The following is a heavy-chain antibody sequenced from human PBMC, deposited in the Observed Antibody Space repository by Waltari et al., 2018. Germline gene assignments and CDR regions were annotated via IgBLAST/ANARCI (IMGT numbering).Heavy chain of an antibody. CDR2: IYYSGST. D-gene: IGHD6-19*01. Sequence: QLQLQESGPGLVKPSETLSLTCTVSGGSISTSRYNWGWIRQPPGKGLEWIGTIYYSGSTYYNPSLKSRVTISVDTSKNQFSLKLRTVTAADTAVYYCARDPTQYSSGWYPYFDYWGQGTLVTVSS. CDR1: GGSISTSRYN. J-gene: IGHJ4*02. V-gene: IGHV4-39*02. CDR3: ARDPTQYSSGWYPYFDY.